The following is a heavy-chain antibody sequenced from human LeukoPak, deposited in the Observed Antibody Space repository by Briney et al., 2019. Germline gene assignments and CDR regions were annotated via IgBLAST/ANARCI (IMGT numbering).Heavy chain of an antibody. D-gene: IGHD2-8*01. V-gene: IGHV4-30-4*08. CDR2: IYYSGST. CDR3: ARVKGVSVRAFDI. Sequence: SETLSLTCTVSGGSISSGDYYWSWIRQPPGKGLEWIGYIYYSGSTYYNPSLKSRVTISVDTSKNQISLKLSSVTAADTAVYYCARVKGVSVRAFDIWGQGTMVTVSS. J-gene: IGHJ3*02. CDR1: GGSISSGDYY.